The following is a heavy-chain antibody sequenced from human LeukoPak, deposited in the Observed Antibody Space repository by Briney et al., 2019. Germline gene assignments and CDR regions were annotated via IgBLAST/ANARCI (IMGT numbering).Heavy chain of an antibody. D-gene: IGHD3-10*01. CDR3: ASENYGSGSYFVSGMDV. J-gene: IGHJ6*04. V-gene: IGHV1-46*03. Sequence: ASVKVSCKASGYTFTSYYMHWVRQAPGQGLEWMGITNPSGGSTSYAQKFQGRVTMTRDTSTSTVYMELSSLRSEDTAVYYCASENYGSGSYFVSGMDVWGKGTTVTVSS. CDR1: GYTFTSYY. CDR2: TNPSGGST.